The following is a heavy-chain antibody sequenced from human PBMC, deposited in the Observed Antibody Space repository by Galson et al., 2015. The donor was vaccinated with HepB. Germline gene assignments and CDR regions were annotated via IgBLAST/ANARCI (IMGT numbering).Heavy chain of an antibody. D-gene: IGHD3-16*01. Sequence: SLRLSCAASGFTFSSYAMHWVRQAPGKGLEWVAVISYDGSNKYYADSVKGRFTISRDDAKNTLYLQMNSLRAEDTAVYYCAKDIIAPGLFFDYWGRGILVTVSS. CDR1: GFTFSSYA. V-gene: IGHV3-30-3*01. CDR3: AKDIIAPGLFFDY. CDR2: ISYDGSNK. J-gene: IGHJ4*02.